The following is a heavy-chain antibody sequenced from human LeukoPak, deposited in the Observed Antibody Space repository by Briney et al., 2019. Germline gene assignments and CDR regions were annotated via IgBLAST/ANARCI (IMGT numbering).Heavy chain of an antibody. V-gene: IGHV4-59*08. J-gene: IGHJ6*02. D-gene: IGHD3-3*01. CDR2: IYYSGST. CDR3: ARRVSGYGMDV. Sequence: SETLSLTCTVSGGSISSHYWSWIRQPPGKGLEWIGYIYYSGSTNYNPSLKSRVTISVDTSKNQFSLKLSSVTAADTAVYYCARRVSGYGMDVWGQGTTVTVSS. CDR1: GGSISSHY.